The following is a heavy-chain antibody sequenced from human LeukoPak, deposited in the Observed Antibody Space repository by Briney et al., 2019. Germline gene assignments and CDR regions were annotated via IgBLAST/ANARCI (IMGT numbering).Heavy chain of an antibody. CDR1: GYTFTSYG. D-gene: IGHD1-26*01. CDR2: TSAYNGNT. V-gene: IGHV1-18*01. CDR3: ARGGVGATEDFDY. J-gene: IGHJ4*02. Sequence: ASVEVSCKASGYTFTSYGISWVRQAPGQGLEWMGWTSAYNGNTNYAQKLQGRVTMTTDTSTSTAYMELTSLRSDDTAVYYCARGGVGATEDFDYWAREPWSPSPQ.